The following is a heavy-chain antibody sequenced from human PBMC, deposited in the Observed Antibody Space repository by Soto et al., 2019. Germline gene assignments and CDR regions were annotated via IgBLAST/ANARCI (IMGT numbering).Heavy chain of an antibody. CDR2: INHSGST. D-gene: IGHD6-13*01. CDR3: ASSAAGNDY. V-gene: IGHV4-34*01. Sequence: SETLSLTCAVYGGSFSGYYWSWIRQPPGKGLEWIGEINHSGSTNYNPSLKSRVTISVDTSKNQFPLKLSSVTAADTAVYYCASSAAGNDYWSQGTLVTVS. J-gene: IGHJ4*02. CDR1: GGSFSGYY.